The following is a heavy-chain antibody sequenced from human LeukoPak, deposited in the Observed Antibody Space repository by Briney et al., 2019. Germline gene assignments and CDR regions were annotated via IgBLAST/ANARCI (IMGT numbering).Heavy chain of an antibody. V-gene: IGHV4-39*01. CDR3: ARRRYFDY. J-gene: IGHJ4*02. CDR2: ISYSGST. Sequence: SETLSLTCTVSGGSVSGYYWGWIRQPPGKGLEWIGSISYSGSTYYNPSLKSRVTISVDTSKNQFSLKLSSVTAADTAVYYCARRRYFDYWGQGTLVTVSS. CDR1: GGSVSGYY.